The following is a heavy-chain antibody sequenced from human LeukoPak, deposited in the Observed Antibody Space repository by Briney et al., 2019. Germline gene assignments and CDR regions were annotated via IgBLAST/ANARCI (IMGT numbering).Heavy chain of an antibody. Sequence: HPGRSLRLSCAASGFTFSSYGMHWVRQAPGKGRGGVAVIKQDGSEKYYVDSVKGRFTISRDNAKNSLYLQMNSLRAEDTAVHYCAAEYWGLDYWGQGTLVTVSS. J-gene: IGHJ4*02. D-gene: IGHD7-27*01. V-gene: IGHV3-33*03. CDR2: IKQDGSEK. CDR1: GFTFSSYG. CDR3: AAEYWGLDY.